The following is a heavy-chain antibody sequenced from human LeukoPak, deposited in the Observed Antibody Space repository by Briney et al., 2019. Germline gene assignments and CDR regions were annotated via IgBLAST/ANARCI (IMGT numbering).Heavy chain of an antibody. CDR3: ARELIVGDGFDI. D-gene: IGHD1-26*01. J-gene: IGHJ3*02. V-gene: IGHV3-30-3*01. Sequence: GGSLRLSCAASGFTFRSYSLRWVRQAPGKGLEWVAVISFDGSSKYYADSVKGRFTMSRDDSKNTLYLQMNSLRAEDTAVYYCARELIVGDGFDIWGQGTMVTVSS. CDR1: GFTFRSYS. CDR2: ISFDGSSK.